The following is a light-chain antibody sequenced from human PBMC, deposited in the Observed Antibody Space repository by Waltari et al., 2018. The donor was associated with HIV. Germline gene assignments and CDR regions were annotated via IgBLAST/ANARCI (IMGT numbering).Light chain of an antibody. J-gene: IGLJ3*02. CDR3: CSYGGSSNWV. CDR2: EGI. Sequence: QSALTQPASVSGYPGQTITIPCTGTSSDVGNYNLFSWYQQHPGKAPKLMIYEGIKRPSGVSNRISGSKSGNTASLTISGLQAEDEADYYCCSYGGSSNWVFGGGTKLTVL. CDR1: SSDVGNYNL. V-gene: IGLV2-23*01.